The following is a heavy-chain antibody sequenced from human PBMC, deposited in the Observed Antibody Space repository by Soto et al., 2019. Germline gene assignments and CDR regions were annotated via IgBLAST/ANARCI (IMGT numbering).Heavy chain of an antibody. CDR2: LYYGRSA. J-gene: IGHJ4*02. Sequence: QVQLQESGPGLVKPSETLSLTCAVSGDSISTYYCMWIRKPPGKGLESIGYLYYGRSANYNPSLKSRVTLSVDTATNQCSLTLSSMTAADTAVYYCALRSMAVVPEYWGQGTLVTVSS. D-gene: IGHD3-22*01. CDR1: GDSISTYY. CDR3: ALRSMAVVPEY. V-gene: IGHV4-59*01.